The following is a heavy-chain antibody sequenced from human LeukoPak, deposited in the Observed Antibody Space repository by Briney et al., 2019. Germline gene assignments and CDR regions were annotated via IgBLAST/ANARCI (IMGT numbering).Heavy chain of an antibody. CDR3: ARGDRYWYFDL. CDR1: GGSMSPNY. D-gene: IGHD2-21*01. V-gene: IGHV4-59*01. CDR2: MYYSGTI. J-gene: IGHJ2*01. Sequence: SETLSLTCTVSGGSMSPNYWSWIRQPPGKGLEWIAYMYYSGTIVDNPSSKSRVAISVDTSKNQFSLRLSSVTAADTARYYCARGDRYWYFDLWGRGTLVTVSS.